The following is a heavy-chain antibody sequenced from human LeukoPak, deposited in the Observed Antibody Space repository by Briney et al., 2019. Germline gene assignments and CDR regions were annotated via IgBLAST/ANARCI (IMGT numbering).Heavy chain of an antibody. J-gene: IGHJ4*02. CDR1: GGSISSPSYY. D-gene: IGHD5-12*01. CDR2: MFHSGTT. CDR3: ARGRGYEPVVFYFDY. V-gene: IGHV4-39*07. Sequence: SETLSLTCTASGGSISSPSYYWGWIRQPPGKGLEWIGSMFHSGTTHYNASLKSRITISIDTSKKQFSLKLSSLTAADTAVYYCARGRGYEPVVFYFDYWGQGTLVTVSS.